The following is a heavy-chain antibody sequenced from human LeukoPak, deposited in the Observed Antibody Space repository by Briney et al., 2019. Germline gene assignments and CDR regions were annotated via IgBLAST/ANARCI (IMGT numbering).Heavy chain of an antibody. D-gene: IGHD5-18*01. J-gene: IGHJ6*03. Sequence: SETLSLTCTVSGDSISSYYWSWIRQPPGKGLEHIGYVYYTGTTIYNPSLKSRVTISVDTSTNQFSLRLTSVTAADTAVYYCARDLRGYSYGPTYYMDVWGKGTTVTVSS. CDR2: VYYTGTT. CDR1: GDSISSYY. CDR3: ARDLRGYSYGPTYYMDV. V-gene: IGHV4-59*12.